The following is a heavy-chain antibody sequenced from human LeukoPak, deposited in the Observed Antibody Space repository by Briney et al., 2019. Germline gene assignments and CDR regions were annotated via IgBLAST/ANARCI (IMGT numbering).Heavy chain of an antibody. CDR3: ARDLYSSGWTPSPNY. CDR1: GFTFSSYS. CDR2: ISSSSSYI. J-gene: IGHJ4*02. D-gene: IGHD6-19*01. V-gene: IGHV3-21*01. Sequence: GGSLTLSCAASGFTFSSYSMNWVRHAPGKGLEWVSSISSSSSYIYYTDSVTGRFTIYRDNDKNSVYLQMDSLRAEDTAVYYCARDLYSSGWTPSPNYWGQGTLVTVSS.